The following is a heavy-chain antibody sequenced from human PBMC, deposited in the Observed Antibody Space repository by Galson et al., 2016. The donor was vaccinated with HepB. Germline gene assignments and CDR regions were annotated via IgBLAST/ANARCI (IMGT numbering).Heavy chain of an antibody. CDR1: GFTLSGYG. D-gene: IGHD2-21*02. CDR2: IWYDGGNK. V-gene: IGHV3-33*01. CDR3: ARGCGGDCYSVSGY. Sequence: SLRLSCAASGFTLSGYGMHWVRQAPGKGLEWVAVIWYDGGNKYYAESVKGRFTISRDTSKNTLYLQMTSLRVEDTAVYYCARGCGGDCYSVSGYWGQGTLVTVSP. J-gene: IGHJ4*02.